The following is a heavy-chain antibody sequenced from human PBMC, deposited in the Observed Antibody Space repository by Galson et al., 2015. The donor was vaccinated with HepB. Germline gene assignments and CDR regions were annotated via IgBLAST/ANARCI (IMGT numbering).Heavy chain of an antibody. Sequence: ISWVRQAPGQGLEWMGGIIPIFGTANYAQKFQGRVTITADESTSTAYMELSSLRSEDTAVYYCARGGYSYGYAFGPHYYYYYGMDVWGQGTTVTVSS. D-gene: IGHD5-18*01. CDR3: ARGGYSYGYAFGPHYYYYYGMDV. V-gene: IGHV1-69*01. CDR2: IIPIFGTA. J-gene: IGHJ6*02.